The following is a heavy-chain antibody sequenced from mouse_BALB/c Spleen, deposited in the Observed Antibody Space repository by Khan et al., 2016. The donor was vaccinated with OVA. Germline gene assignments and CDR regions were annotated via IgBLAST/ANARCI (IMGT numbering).Heavy chain of an antibody. J-gene: IGHJ4*01. CDR3: ARADYRYDGYYAMDD. CDR2: IWGGGGT. Sequence: VELVESGPGLVAPSQSLSITCTVSGFSLSRYNIHWVRQPPGKGLEWLGMIWGGGGTDYNSTLKSRLSISKDNSKSQVFLKMNILQTDDSAMVYCARADYRYDGYYAMDDWGQGTSVTVSS. CDR1: GFSLSRYN. V-gene: IGHV2-6-4*01. D-gene: IGHD2-14*01.